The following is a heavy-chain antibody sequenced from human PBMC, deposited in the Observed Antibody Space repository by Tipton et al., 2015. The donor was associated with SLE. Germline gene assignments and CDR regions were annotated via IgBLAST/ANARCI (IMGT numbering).Heavy chain of an antibody. D-gene: IGHD6-13*01. CDR3: ARGGGQQGRAFDI. J-gene: IGHJ3*02. CDR1: GGSFSGYY. V-gene: IGHV4-34*01. CDR2: INHSGST. Sequence: TLSLTCAVYGGSFSGYYWSWIRQPPGKGLEWIGEINHSGSTNYNPSLKSRVTISVDTSKNQFSLKLSSVTAADMAVYYCARGGGQQGRAFDIWGQG.